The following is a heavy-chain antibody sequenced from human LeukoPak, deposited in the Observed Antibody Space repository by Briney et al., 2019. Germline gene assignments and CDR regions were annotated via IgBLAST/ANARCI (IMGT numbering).Heavy chain of an antibody. CDR1: GLPIADFA. Sequence: GGSLRLSCVASGLPIADFAMHWVRQAPGKGLEWVSLISGDGVSTFYADSVKGLCSISRDNSKNSLYLEMNSLRTEDAAMYYCAKESGKFDYWGQGTLVAVSS. CDR3: AKESGKFDY. CDR2: ISGDGVST. V-gene: IGHV3-43*02. J-gene: IGHJ4*02.